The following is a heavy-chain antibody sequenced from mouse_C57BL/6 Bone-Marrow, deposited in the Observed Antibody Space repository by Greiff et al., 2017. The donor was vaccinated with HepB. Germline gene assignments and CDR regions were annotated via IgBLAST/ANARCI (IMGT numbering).Heavy chain of an antibody. CDR1: GISITTGNYR. CDR2: IYYSGTI. J-gene: IGHJ2*01. Sequence: DVHLVESGPGLVKPSQTVFLTCTVTGISITTGNYRWSWIRQFPGNKLEWIGYIYYSGTITYNPSLKSRTTITRDTPKNQFFLEMNSLTAEDTATYYCARAVWDWYFDYWGQGTTLTVSS. V-gene: IGHV3-5*01. CDR3: ARAVWDWYFDY. D-gene: IGHD4-1*01.